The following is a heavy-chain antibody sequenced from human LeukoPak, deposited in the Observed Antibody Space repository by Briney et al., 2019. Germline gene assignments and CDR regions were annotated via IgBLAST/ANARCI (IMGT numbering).Heavy chain of an antibody. J-gene: IGHJ3*02. V-gene: IGHV3-74*01. Sequence: PGESLRLSCAASGFTFSSYWMHWVRQAPGKGLVWLSRVNGDGNITTYADSVRGRFTISRDNAKNTLYLQMNSLRAEDTAVYYCARRGLVPAFDIWGQGTMVSVTS. CDR3: ARRGLVPAFDI. D-gene: IGHD3-10*02. CDR2: VNGDGNIT. CDR1: GFTFSSYW.